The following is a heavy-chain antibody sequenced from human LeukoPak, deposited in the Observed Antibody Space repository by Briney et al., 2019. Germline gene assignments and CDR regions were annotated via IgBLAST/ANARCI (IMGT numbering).Heavy chain of an antibody. V-gene: IGHV3-9*01. CDR1: GFTFDDYA. Sequence: GGSLRLSCAASGFTFDDYAMHWVRQAPGKGLEWVSGISWNSGGIGYADSVKGRFTISRDNAKNSLYLQMNSLRAEDTALYYCAKAGITSSSSFDYWGQGTLVTVSS. CDR2: ISWNSGGI. D-gene: IGHD1-14*01. J-gene: IGHJ4*02. CDR3: AKAGITSSSSFDY.